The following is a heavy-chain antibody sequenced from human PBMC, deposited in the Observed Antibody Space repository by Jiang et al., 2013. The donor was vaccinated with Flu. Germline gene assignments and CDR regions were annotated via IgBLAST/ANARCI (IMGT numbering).Heavy chain of an antibody. J-gene: IGHJ4*02. CDR2: IDQSGST. CDR1: GGSFSRYY. V-gene: IGHV4-34*01. Sequence: LLKPSETLSLTCAVYGGSFSRYYWTWIRQPPGKGLEWIGEIDQSGSTNYNPSLKSRVTISVDTSKNQFSLRLSSVTSADTAVYYCAKGPLSPWFGGNRRPFDSWGQGTLVTVSS. CDR3: AKGPLSPWFGGNRRPFDS. D-gene: IGHD3-10*01.